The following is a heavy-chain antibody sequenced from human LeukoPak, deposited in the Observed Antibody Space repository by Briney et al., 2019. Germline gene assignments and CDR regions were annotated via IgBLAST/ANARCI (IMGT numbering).Heavy chain of an antibody. J-gene: IGHJ6*03. CDR1: GYTFTSYY. D-gene: IGHD3-3*01. Sequence: ASVKVSCKASGYTFTSYYMHWVRQAPGQGLEWMGIINPSGGSTNYAQKFQGRVTMTRDMSTSTVYMELSSLRSEDTAVYYCASSGFFGAENYYYYKDVWGKGTTVTVSS. CDR3: ASSGFFGAENYYYYKDV. CDR2: INPSGGST. V-gene: IGHV1-46*01.